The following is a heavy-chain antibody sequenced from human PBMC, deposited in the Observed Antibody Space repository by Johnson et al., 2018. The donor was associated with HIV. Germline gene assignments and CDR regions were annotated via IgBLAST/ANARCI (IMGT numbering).Heavy chain of an antibody. CDR1: GFTFADSG. CDR2: LSWIGGTS. D-gene: IGHD3-22*01. J-gene: IGHJ3*02. Sequence: VQLVESGGGLIQPGGSLRLSCAASGFTFADSGMSWVRQAPGKGLEWVSGLSWIGGTSGYADSVNGQFTITRDNAKKSLYLQMNSLRAEDTALYYCATHYYDSINAFDIWGQGKMVTVSS. V-gene: IGHV3-20*04. CDR3: ATHYYDSINAFDI.